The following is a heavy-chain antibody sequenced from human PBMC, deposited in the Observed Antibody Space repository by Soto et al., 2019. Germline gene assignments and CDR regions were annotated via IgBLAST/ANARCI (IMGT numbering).Heavy chain of an antibody. Sequence: GGSLRLSCAASGFAFSSYVLHWVRRAPGKGPEWVSAIGTGGDTYYADSVMGRFTISRDNAKKSLYLRMNSLIAEDMAVYYCARGGGVVVPAAPGGYGMDVWGQGTTVTVSS. J-gene: IGHJ6*02. V-gene: IGHV3-13*01. CDR2: IGTGGDT. CDR3: ARGGGVVVPAAPGGYGMDV. CDR1: GFAFSSYV. D-gene: IGHD2-2*01.